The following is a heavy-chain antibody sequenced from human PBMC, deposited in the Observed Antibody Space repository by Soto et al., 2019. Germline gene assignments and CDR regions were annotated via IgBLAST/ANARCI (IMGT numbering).Heavy chain of an antibody. CDR3: AREGAHYTPLDH. D-gene: IGHD2-15*01. Sequence: GASVRVSCTASGYTFTDYAIHWVRQAPGQGLEWMGWINVGNGNTGYSRKFQGRVTNARDMSASTAYIEVTSLTSEDTAIYYCAREGAHYTPLDHWGQGTLVTVSS. V-gene: IGHV1-3*01. J-gene: IGHJ4*02. CDR1: GYTFTDYA. CDR2: INVGNGNT.